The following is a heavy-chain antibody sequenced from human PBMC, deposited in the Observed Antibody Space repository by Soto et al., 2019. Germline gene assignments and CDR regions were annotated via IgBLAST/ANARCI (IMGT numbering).Heavy chain of an antibody. Sequence: QVHLVESGGGVVQPGKSVRLSCTASGFVFRSDGMNWVRQAPGKGLEWVASISYDGSNQYYADSARGRFTISRDNSKNTLYLQMDSLRREDTAVYYCARAWGTYFSYTVDVWGQGTTVSVSS. CDR2: ISYDGSNQ. CDR1: GFVFRSDG. CDR3: ARAWGTYFSYTVDV. J-gene: IGHJ6*02. V-gene: IGHV3-30*03. D-gene: IGHD3-16*01.